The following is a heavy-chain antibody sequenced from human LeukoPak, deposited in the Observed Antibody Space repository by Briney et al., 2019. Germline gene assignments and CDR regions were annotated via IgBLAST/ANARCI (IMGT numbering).Heavy chain of an antibody. CDR1: GYTLTELS. CDR3: ATLSSGWSYAMLNFDN. CDR2: FDPEDGET. V-gene: IGHV1-24*01. Sequence: GASVKVSCKVSGYTLTELSMHWVRQAPGKGLDWMGDFDPEDGETIYAQKFQGRVTMTEDTSADTAYMELSSLRSEDTAVYYCATLSSGWSYAMLNFDNWGQGTLVTVSS. D-gene: IGHD6-19*01. J-gene: IGHJ4*02.